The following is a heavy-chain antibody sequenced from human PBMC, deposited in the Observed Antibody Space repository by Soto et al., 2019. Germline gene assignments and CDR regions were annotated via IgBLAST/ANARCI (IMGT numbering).Heavy chain of an antibody. V-gene: IGHV3-30*18. D-gene: IGHD3-9*01. CDR3: AKSAGDSYDVLDD. Sequence: QVRVVESGGGVVHPGKSLRLSCATAGFTFNYYGFHWVRQAPGKGLEWVAVISYDGGTIYYADAVRGRFTISRDDSKDTVFLQMNRLRLEDTGFYYCAKSAGDSYDVLDDWGQGTLVTVSS. CDR1: GFTFNYYG. J-gene: IGHJ4*02. CDR2: ISYDGGTI.